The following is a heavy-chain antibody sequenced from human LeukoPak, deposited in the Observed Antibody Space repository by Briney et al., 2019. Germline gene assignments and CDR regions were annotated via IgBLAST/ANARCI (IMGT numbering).Heavy chain of an antibody. CDR2: ISYSGTT. Sequence: SETLSLTCTVSSASISSSPYFWGWIRQSPGKGLEWIGSISYSGTTYYNPSLRSRVTISVDTSKNHFSLKLSSVTAADTAVYYCAANSADYNTLGSSYKVWGQGTLVTVSS. J-gene: IGHJ4*02. V-gene: IGHV4-39*02. CDR3: AANSADYNTLGSSYKV. CDR1: SASISSSPYF. D-gene: IGHD3-10*01.